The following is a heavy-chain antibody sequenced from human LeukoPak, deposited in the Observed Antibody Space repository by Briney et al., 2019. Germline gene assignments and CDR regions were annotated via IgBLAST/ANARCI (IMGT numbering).Heavy chain of an antibody. V-gene: IGHV5-51*01. J-gene: IGHJ4*02. CDR1: GYIFTTYW. D-gene: IGHD6-6*01. CDR3: ARRPAFYFDY. Sequence: GESLKISCQISGYIFTTYWIAWVRQMPGKGLEWMGVIYPADSDTKYSPSFQAQVTFSVDKSISTAYLQWNSLKASDTAIYYCARRPAFYFDYWGQGTLVTVSS. CDR2: IYPADSDT.